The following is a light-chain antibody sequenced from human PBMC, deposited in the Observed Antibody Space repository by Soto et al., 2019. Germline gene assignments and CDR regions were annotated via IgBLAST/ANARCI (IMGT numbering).Light chain of an antibody. J-gene: IGKJ1*01. Sequence: PGKRATLSCRASQSVSSNYLAWYQHIPGQAPRLLIYGASTRATGIPDRFSGSGSGTDFTLTISRLEPEDFAVYYCQQFDRSLPSWTFGHGTKVE. CDR3: QQFDRSLPSWT. V-gene: IGKV3-20*01. CDR2: GAS. CDR1: QSVSSNY.